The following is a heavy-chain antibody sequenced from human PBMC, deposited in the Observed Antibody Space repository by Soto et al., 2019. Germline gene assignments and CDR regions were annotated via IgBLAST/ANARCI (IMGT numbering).Heavy chain of an antibody. Sequence: QVQLVESGGGVVQPGRSLRLSCAASGFTFSTYGMHWVRQAPGKGLEWVAVISYDGSKKYYADSVKGRFTISRDNSKNTLYLKMNSLRAEDTAVYYCAKDRKRYNWNDFPHSYHGMDVWGQGTTVTVSS. CDR1: GFTFSTYG. J-gene: IGHJ6*02. CDR2: ISYDGSKK. D-gene: IGHD1-1*01. CDR3: AKDRKRYNWNDFPHSYHGMDV. V-gene: IGHV3-30*18.